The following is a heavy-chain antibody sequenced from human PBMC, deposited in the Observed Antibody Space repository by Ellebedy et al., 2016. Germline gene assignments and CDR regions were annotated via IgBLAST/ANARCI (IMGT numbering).Heavy chain of an antibody. J-gene: IGHJ4*02. CDR3: AAAGFAH. Sequence: GGSLRLSCAASGLIFSDHYADWVRQAPGKGLEWVGRSRKEGNNYITDYAASVKGRFTISRDGSKNSAFLQMNSLKTEDTAAYYCAAAGFAHWGQGTLVTVSS. CDR1: GLIFSDHY. CDR2: SRKEGNNYIT. V-gene: IGHV3-72*01. D-gene: IGHD3-10*01.